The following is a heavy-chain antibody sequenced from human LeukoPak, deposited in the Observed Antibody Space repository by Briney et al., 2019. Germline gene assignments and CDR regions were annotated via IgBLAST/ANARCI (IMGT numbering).Heavy chain of an antibody. CDR1: GDSVSSNSGA. Sequence: SQTLSLTCVISGDSVSSNSGAWNWIRQSPSRGLEWLGRTYYRSKWYNEYALSVKSRITINPDTTKNQFSLQLSSMTPEDTAVYYCVRGGVEAPAAMGFDYWGQGTLVTVSS. J-gene: IGHJ4*02. V-gene: IGHV6-1*01. CDR3: VRGGVEAPAAMGFDY. CDR2: TYYRSKWYN. D-gene: IGHD2-2*01.